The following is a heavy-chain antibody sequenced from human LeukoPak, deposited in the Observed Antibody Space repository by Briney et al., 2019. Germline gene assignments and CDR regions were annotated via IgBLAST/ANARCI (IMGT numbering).Heavy chain of an antibody. V-gene: IGHV4-59*01. D-gene: IGHD1-26*01. CDR2: IYYSGST. CDR3: ARGGGSPEF. Sequence: SETLSVTCSVSGGSISSYYWSWIRQPPGKGLEWIGYIYYSGSTKYNPSLESRVTISVDTSKSQFSLKLSSVTTADTAVYYCARGGGSPEFWGQGTQVTVSS. J-gene: IGHJ4*02. CDR1: GGSISSYY.